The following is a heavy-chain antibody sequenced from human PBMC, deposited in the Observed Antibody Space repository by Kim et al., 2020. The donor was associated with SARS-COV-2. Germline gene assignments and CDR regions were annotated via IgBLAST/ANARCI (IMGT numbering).Heavy chain of an antibody. V-gene: IGHV3-23*03. Sequence: GGSLRLSCVASAFTFKTYAMSWVRQAPGKGLEWVSSIYSDSSGTFYADSVKGRFTISRDNSKSTLYLQMNSLTADDTALYYCARAGLDGHFYVGYFDYWGRGTLVTLPP. J-gene: IGHJ4*02. CDR1: AFTFKTYA. CDR3: ARAGLDGHFYVGYFDY. D-gene: IGHD3-10*02. CDR2: IYSDSSGT.